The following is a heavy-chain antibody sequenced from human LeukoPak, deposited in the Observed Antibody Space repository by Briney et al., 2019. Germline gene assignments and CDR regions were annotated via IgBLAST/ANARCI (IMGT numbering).Heavy chain of an antibody. CDR2: IYYSGST. D-gene: IGHD3-3*01. V-gene: IGHV4-39*01. CDR3: ARQGEWLFSILYFDY. CDR1: GGSISSSSHY. J-gene: IGHJ4*02. Sequence: SETLSLTCTVSGGSISSSSHYWGWTRQPPGKGLEWIGSIYYSGSTYYNPSLKSRVTISVDTSKNQFSLKLTSVTAADTAVYYCARQGEWLFSILYFDYWGQGTLVTVSS.